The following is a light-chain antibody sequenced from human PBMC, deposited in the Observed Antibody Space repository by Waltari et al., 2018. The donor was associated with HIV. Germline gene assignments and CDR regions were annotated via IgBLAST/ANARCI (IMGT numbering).Light chain of an antibody. J-gene: IGKJ1*01. Sequence: EIVLTQSPATLSLSPGERATLSCRASQSFITDLAWYQHTPGQAPRLLIYDESDRATGIPARFSGSGSGTDFTLTISRLEPEDFAVYYCQQRTNWPPWTFGQGTKVEI. CDR3: QQRTNWPPWT. CDR1: QSFITD. CDR2: DES. V-gene: IGKV3-11*01.